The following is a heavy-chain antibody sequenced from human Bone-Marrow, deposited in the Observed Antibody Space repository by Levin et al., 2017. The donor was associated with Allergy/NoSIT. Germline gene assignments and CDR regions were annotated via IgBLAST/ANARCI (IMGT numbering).Heavy chain of an antibody. CDR2: IHDSGAT. D-gene: IGHD4-17*01. CDR1: GGSITDTRYY. J-gene: IGHJ4*02. Sequence: SGGSLRLSCTVSGGSITDTRYYWGWVRQPPGRELEWVGSIHDSGATFFKSSLKSRITVSVDKSKNQFSLQVFSVTAADTAVYFCTRDFGAYRIDSWGQGALVSVSS. CDR3: TRDFGAYRIDS. V-gene: IGHV4-39*01.